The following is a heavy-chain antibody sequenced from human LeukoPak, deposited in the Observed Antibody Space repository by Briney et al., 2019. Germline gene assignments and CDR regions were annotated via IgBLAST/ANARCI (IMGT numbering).Heavy chain of an antibody. Sequence: ASVKVSCKASGYTFTSYYMHWVRQAPGQGLEWMGIINPSGGSTSYAQKFQGRVTMTRDTSTSTVYMELSSLRSEDTAVYYCARDSLVAGTFGGVSYGMDVWGQGTTVTVSS. CDR1: GYTFTSYY. CDR3: ARDSLVAGTFGGVSYGMDV. J-gene: IGHJ6*02. D-gene: IGHD6-19*01. V-gene: IGHV1-46*01. CDR2: INPSGGST.